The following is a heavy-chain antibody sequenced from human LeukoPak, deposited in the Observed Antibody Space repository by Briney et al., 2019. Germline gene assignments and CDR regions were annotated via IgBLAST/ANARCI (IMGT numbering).Heavy chain of an antibody. CDR3: ARKYCSSTSCYDY. J-gene: IGHJ4*02. D-gene: IGHD2-2*01. V-gene: IGHV5-51*01. CDR2: IYPGDSDT. CDR1: GYSFTSYW. Sequence: GQSLKISCKGSGYSFTSYWIGWVRQMPGKGLEWMGIIYPGDSDTRYSPSFQGQVTLSADKSISTAYLQWSSLKASDTAMYYCARKYCSSTSCYDYWGEGTLVTVSS.